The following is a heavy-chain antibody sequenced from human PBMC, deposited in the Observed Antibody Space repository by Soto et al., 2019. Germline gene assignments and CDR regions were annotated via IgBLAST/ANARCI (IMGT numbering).Heavy chain of an antibody. V-gene: IGHV4-39*01. Sequence: SETLSLTCTVSGVSISGSRYYWGWIRQPPGRGLEWIGNIYYSGSTYYTPALKSRVTLSVDTSKNQFSLNPNSVTAADTAVYYCARGGIPPSGYGIAYAMDVWGQGTTVTVSS. CDR3: ARGGIPPSGYGIAYAMDV. CDR2: IYYSGST. CDR1: GVSISGSRYY. D-gene: IGHD1-26*01. J-gene: IGHJ6*02.